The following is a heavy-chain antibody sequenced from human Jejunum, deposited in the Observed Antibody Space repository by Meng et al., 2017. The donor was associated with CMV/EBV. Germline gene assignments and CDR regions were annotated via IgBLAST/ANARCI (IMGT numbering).Heavy chain of an antibody. CDR2: ISWTGGTI. CDR3: ARVRSTSFGVIIYALDV. J-gene: IGHJ6*02. V-gene: IGHV3-9*01. Sequence: FDDYAMHWVRQVPGKGLEWVSGISWTGGTIDYADSVKGRFTISRDNAKNSLYLQMNSLRDEDTALYYCARVRSTSFGVIIYALDVWGQGTTVTVSS. D-gene: IGHD3-3*01. CDR1: FDDYA.